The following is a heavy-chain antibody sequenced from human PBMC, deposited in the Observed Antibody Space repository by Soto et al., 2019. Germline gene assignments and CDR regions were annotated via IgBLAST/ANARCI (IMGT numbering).Heavy chain of an antibody. V-gene: IGHV4-39*01. CDR1: GGSISSSSYY. CDR2: IYYSGST. Sequence: QLQLQESGPGLVKPSETLSLTCTVSGGSISSSSYYWGWIRQPPGKGLEWIGSIYYSGSTYYNPSLKSRVTISVDTSKNQFSLKLSSVTAADTAVYYCARRNYYDSSGRLDYWGQGTLVTVSS. J-gene: IGHJ4*02. CDR3: ARRNYYDSSGRLDY. D-gene: IGHD3-22*01.